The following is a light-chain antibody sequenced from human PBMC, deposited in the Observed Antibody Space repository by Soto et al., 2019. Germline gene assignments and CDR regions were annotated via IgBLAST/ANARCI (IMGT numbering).Light chain of an antibody. Sequence: QSALTQPASVSGSPGQSITISCTGTSSDVGGYNYVSWYQQHPGKAPKLMIYDVSNRPSGVSNRFSGSKSGNPASLTISGLLSEDEADYYCSSYTSSSTEVFGGGTKLTVL. CDR3: SSYTSSSTEV. CDR2: DVS. V-gene: IGLV2-14*01. CDR1: SSDVGGYNY. J-gene: IGLJ2*01.